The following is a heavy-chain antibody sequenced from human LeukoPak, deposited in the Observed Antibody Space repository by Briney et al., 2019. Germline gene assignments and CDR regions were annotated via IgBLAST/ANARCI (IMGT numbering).Heavy chain of an antibody. CDR2: IYSPGGT. D-gene: IGHD3-22*01. CDR3: ARAPFSADSSATPPAFDI. Sequence: PGGSLRLSCAASGFTVSRHYMSWVRQAPGKGLEWVSIIYSPGGTYYADSVKGRFTISRVNSKNTIYLQMNSLRVDDTAVYYCARAPFSADSSATPPAFDIWGHGTMVTVSS. V-gene: IGHV3-53*01. CDR1: GFTVSRHY. J-gene: IGHJ3*02.